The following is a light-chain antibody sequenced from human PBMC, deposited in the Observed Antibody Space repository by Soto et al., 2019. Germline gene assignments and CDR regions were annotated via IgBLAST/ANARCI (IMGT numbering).Light chain of an antibody. V-gene: IGKV3-11*01. Sequence: EIVLTQSPATLSLSPGERATLSCRASQSVSTYLAWYQQKPGQAPRLLIYDTSNRAAGIPGRFSGSGSGTDFTLTISSLDPEDFALYYCQQRSNWPPLTFGGGTKGEIK. CDR2: DTS. CDR3: QQRSNWPPLT. CDR1: QSVSTY. J-gene: IGKJ4*01.